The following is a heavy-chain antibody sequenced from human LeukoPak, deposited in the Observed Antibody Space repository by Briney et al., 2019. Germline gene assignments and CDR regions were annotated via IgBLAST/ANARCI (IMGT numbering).Heavy chain of an antibody. CDR2: IDWNDDN. CDR1: GFSLGTSGMR. D-gene: IGHD1-26*01. CDR3: ARILGGSYSYAFDI. V-gene: IGHV2-70*04. J-gene: IGHJ3*02. Sequence: SGPALVKPTQTLTLTCTFSGFSLGTSGMRGSWIRQPPGKALGWLSRIDWNDDNFYSTSLKTRLTLSTDTSKNQVVLTMTNMDPVDTATYYCARILGGSYSYAFDIWGQGTMVTVSS.